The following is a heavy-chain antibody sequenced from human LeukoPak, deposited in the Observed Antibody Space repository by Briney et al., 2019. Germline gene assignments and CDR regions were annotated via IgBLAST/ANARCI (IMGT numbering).Heavy chain of an antibody. D-gene: IGHD3-10*01. J-gene: IGHJ4*02. CDR2: ISYDGSNK. Sequence: PGRSLRLSCAASGFTFSSYGMHWVRQAPGKGLGWVAVISYDGSNKYYADSVKGRFTISRDNSKNTLYLQMNSLRAEDTAVYYCATPVGMLWFGELRGMYDYWGQGTLVTVSS. V-gene: IGHV3-30*03. CDR3: ATPVGMLWFGELRGMYDY. CDR1: GFTFSSYG.